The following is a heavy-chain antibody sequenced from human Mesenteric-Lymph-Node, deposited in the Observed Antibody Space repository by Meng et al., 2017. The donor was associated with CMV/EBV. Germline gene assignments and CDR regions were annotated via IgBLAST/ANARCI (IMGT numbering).Heavy chain of an antibody. J-gene: IGHJ6*02. CDR1: GGSFSGYY. Sequence: GSLRLSCAVYGGSFSGYYWSWIRQPPGEGLEWIGEINHSGSTNYNPSLKSRVTISVDTSKNQFSLKLSSVTAADTAVYYCARGIVVVPAAIQYYYYYGMDVWGQGTTVTVSS. D-gene: IGHD2-2*01. V-gene: IGHV4-34*01. CDR3: ARGIVVVPAAIQYYYYYGMDV. CDR2: INHSGST.